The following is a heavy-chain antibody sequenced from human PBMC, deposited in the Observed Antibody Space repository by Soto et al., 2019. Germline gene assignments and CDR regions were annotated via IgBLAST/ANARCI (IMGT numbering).Heavy chain of an antibody. CDR1: GYSFAGYW. V-gene: IGHV5-10-1*01. J-gene: IGHJ3*02. Sequence: PGESLKISCKGSGYSFAGYWITWVRQKPGKGLEWMGRIDPSDSQTYYSPSFRGHVTISVTKSITTVFLQWSSLRASDTAMYYCARIIGYCRNNDCSWTFDIWGQGTTVTVSS. CDR3: ARIIGYCRNNDCSWTFDI. D-gene: IGHD2-2*03. CDR2: IDPSDSQT.